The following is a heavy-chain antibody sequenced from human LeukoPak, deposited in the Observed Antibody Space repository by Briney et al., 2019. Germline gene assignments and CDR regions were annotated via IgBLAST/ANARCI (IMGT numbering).Heavy chain of an antibody. D-gene: IGHD1-26*01. CDR1: GFTFDDYG. CDR3: ARDGYGGSYFYYYYGMDV. CDR2: INWNGGST. V-gene: IGHV3-20*01. J-gene: IGHJ6*02. Sequence: GGSLRLSCAASGFTFDDYGMSWVRHAPGKGLEWVSGINWNGGSTGYADSVKGRFTISRDNAKNSLYLQMNSLRAEDTALYHCARDGYGGSYFYYYYGMDVWGQGTTVTVSS.